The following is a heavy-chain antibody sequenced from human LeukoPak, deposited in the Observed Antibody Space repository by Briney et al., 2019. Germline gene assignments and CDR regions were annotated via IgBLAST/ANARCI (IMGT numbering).Heavy chain of an antibody. Sequence: GASVKVSCKASGGTFSSYAISWVGQAPGQGLEWMGRIIPILGIANYAQKFQGRVTITADKSTSTAYMELSSLRSEDTAVYYCAICYYDSSGPGLRRLNYYGMDVWGQGTTVTVSS. CDR2: IIPILGIA. V-gene: IGHV1-69*04. D-gene: IGHD3-22*01. J-gene: IGHJ6*02. CDR1: GGTFSSYA. CDR3: AICYYDSSGPGLRRLNYYGMDV.